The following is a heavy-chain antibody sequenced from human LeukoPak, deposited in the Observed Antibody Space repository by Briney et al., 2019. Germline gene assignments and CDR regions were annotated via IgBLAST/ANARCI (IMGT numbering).Heavy chain of an antibody. D-gene: IGHD5-18*01. CDR1: GFTFSSYS. V-gene: IGHV3-21*01. J-gene: IGHJ6*02. Sequence: GGSLRLSCAASGFTFSSYSMNWVRQAPGKGLEWVSSISSSSSYIYYADSVKGRFTISRDNAKNSLYLQMNSLRAEDTAVYYCARDGGYSYGYVTTPPRYGMDVWGQGTTVTVSS. CDR2: ISSSSSYI. CDR3: ARDGGYSYGYVTTPPRYGMDV.